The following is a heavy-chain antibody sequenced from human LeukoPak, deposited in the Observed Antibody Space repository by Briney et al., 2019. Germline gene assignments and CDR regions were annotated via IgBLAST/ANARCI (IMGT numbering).Heavy chain of an antibody. CDR2: INPNGGAT. V-gene: IGHV1-2*02. Sequence: ASVKVSCKASGYTFTDYYIHWVRQAPGQGPEWMGWINPNGGATMYAQRFQDRVTMTRDTSISTAYLDLSGLSSDDTAVYYCVTYISAIEYFLYWGLGTLVTVSS. CDR1: GYTFTDYY. CDR3: VTYISAIEYFLY. D-gene: IGHD4-11*01. J-gene: IGHJ4*02.